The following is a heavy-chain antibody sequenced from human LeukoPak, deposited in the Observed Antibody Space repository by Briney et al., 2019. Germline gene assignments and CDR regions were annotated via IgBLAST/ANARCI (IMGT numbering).Heavy chain of an antibody. CDR2: ISYDGSNE. V-gene: IGHV3-30*18. Sequence: GGSLRLSCAASGFTFSSYGMHWVRQAPGKGLEWVAVISYDGSNEYYADSVKGRFTISRDNSKNTLYLQMNSLRAEDTAVYYCAKDSHSQQLVTEYFDYWGQGTLVTVSS. J-gene: IGHJ4*02. D-gene: IGHD6-13*01. CDR3: AKDSHSQQLVTEYFDY. CDR1: GFTFSSYG.